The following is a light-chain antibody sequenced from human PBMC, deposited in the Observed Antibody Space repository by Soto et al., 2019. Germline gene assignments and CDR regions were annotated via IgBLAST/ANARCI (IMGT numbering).Light chain of an antibody. CDR3: QQYSVYWT. V-gene: IGKV1D-16*01. CDR1: QGISTW. CDR2: GAS. J-gene: IGKJ1*01. Sequence: DIQMTQSPSSVSASVGDRVTITCRASQGISTWLAWYQQKPGKAPKLLIYGASSWAGGVPSRFTGSGSGTEFTLTINSLQPDDFATYYCQQYSVYWTFGQGTKVDIK.